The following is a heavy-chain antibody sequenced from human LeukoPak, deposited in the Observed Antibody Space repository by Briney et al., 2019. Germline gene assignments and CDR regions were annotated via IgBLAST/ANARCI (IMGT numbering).Heavy chain of an antibody. J-gene: IGHJ4*02. V-gene: IGHV5-10-1*01. CDR3: ARVIHLGELSLYDY. CDR1: GYSFTTYW. CDR2: IDPSDSYT. D-gene: IGHD3-16*02. Sequence: GESLKISCKGSGYSFTTYWITGVRQMPGKGLEWMGRIDPSDSYTNYSPSFQGHVTISADKSISTAYLQWSSLKASDTAMYYCARVIHLGELSLYDYWGQGTLVTVSS.